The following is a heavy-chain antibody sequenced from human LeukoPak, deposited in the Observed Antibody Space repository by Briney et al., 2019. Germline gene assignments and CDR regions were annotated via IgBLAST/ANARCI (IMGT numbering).Heavy chain of an antibody. J-gene: IGHJ4*02. CDR2: ISSSSGTI. CDR3: AKAPVTTCRGAYCYPFDY. D-gene: IGHD2-21*01. CDR1: GFTFSSYE. Sequence: GGSLRLSCAASGFTFSSYEMNWVRQAPGKGLEWVSYISSSSGTINYADSVKGRFTISRDSSKNTLFLQMNRLRPEDAAVYYCAKAPVTTCRGAYCYPFDYWGQGTLVTVSS. V-gene: IGHV3-48*03.